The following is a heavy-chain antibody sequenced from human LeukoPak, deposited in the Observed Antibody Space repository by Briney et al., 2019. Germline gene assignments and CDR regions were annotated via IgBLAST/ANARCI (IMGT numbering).Heavy chain of an antibody. Sequence: SETLSLTCAVYGGSFSGYYWSWIRQPPGKGLEWIGEINHSGSTNYNPSLKSRVTISVDTSKNQFSLKLSSLTAADTAVYYCARGSGDSSGYYFDYWGQGTLVTVSS. CDR1: GGSFSGYY. CDR2: INHSGST. J-gene: IGHJ4*02. CDR3: ARGSGDSSGYYFDY. D-gene: IGHD3-22*01. V-gene: IGHV4-34*01.